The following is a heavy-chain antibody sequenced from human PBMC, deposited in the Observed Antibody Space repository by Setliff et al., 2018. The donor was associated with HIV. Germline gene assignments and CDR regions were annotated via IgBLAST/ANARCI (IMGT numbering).Heavy chain of an antibody. CDR2: MNPNSGRA. J-gene: IGHJ4*02. CDR1: GYIFMDYD. V-gene: IGHV1-8*02. Sequence: ASVKVSCKASGYIFMDYDINWVRQATGQGLEWMGWMNPNSGRAGYAQKFQGRVTMTRDSSISTAYMELSSLRSDDTAVYYCAREGPKTYYFDYWGQGTLVTVSS. CDR3: AREGPKTYYFDY.